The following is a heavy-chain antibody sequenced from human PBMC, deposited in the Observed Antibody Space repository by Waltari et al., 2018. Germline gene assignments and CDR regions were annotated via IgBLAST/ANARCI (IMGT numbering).Heavy chain of an antibody. CDR1: GYTFSSYY. CDR3: ARELFRSGFYPIDH. D-gene: IGHD6-19*01. Sequence: QVQLVQSGAEVKRPGASVKISCKASGYTFSSYYIYWVRQAPGHGLQWMGIINPTNGSTTYAQRCQGRVTMPRDTSTSKVYMDLNSLRSDDTAVYYCARELFRSGFYPIDHWGQGTLVIVSS. J-gene: IGHJ4*02. CDR2: INPTNGST. V-gene: IGHV1-46*01.